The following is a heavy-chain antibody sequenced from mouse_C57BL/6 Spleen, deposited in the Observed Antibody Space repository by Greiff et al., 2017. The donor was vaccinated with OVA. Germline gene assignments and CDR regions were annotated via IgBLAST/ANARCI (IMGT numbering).Heavy chain of an antibody. J-gene: IGHJ3*01. D-gene: IGHD3-2*02. Sequence: EVKLVESGAGLVKPGGSLKLSCAASGFTFSSYAMSWVRQTPEKRLEWVAYISSGGDYIYYADTVKGRFTISRDNARNTLYLQMSSLKSEDTAMYYCTTTLGTAQVPWFAYWGQGTLVTVSA. CDR3: TTTLGTAQVPWFAY. CDR2: ISSGGDYI. V-gene: IGHV5-9-1*02. CDR1: GFTFSSYA.